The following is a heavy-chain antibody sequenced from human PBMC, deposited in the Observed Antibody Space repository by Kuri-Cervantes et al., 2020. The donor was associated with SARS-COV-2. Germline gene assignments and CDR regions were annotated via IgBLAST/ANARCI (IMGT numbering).Heavy chain of an antibody. V-gene: IGHV3-33*01. J-gene: IGHJ4*02. D-gene: IGHD4-17*01. CDR1: GFTFSSYG. CDR2: IWYDGSNK. CDR3: AREQTTLRQYYFDY. Sequence: GESLKISCAASGFTFSSYGMHWVRQAPGKGLEWVAVIWYDGSNKYYADSVKGRFTISRDNSKNTLYLQMNSLRAEDTAVYYCAREQTTLRQYYFDYWGQGTLVTCSS.